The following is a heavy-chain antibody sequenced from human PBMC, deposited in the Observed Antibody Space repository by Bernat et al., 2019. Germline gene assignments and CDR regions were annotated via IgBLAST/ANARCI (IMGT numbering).Heavy chain of an antibody. CDR3: AREVVLVPAAIFSVSFDI. CDR2: TYYRSTWSN. D-gene: IGHD2-2*01. V-gene: IGHV6-1*01. Sequence: QVQLQQSGPGLVKPSQTLSLTCGISGDSVSSNSGAWNWIRQSPSRGLEWLGRTYYRSTWSNDYAVSVKSRIIINPDTSKNQFSLQLNSVTPEDTAVYYCAREVVLVPAAIFSVSFDIWGQGTMVNVSS. CDR1: GDSVSSNSGA. J-gene: IGHJ3*02.